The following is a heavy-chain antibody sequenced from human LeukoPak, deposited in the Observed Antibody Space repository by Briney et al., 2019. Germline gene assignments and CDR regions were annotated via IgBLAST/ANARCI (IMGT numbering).Heavy chain of an antibody. J-gene: IGHJ5*02. D-gene: IGHD3-3*01. CDR2: IYYSGST. V-gene: IGHV4-59*08. Sequence: PSETLSLTCTVSGGSISSYYWSWIRQPPGKGLEWIGYIYYSGSTNYNPSLKSRVTISVDTSKNQFSLKLSSVTAADTAVYYCARTYDFWSGYYVGEFDPWGQGTLVTVSS. CDR1: GGSISSYY. CDR3: ARTYDFWSGYYVGEFDP.